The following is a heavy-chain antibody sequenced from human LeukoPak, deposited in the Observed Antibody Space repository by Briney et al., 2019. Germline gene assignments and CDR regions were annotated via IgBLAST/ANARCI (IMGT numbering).Heavy chain of an antibody. J-gene: IGHJ4*02. Sequence: GGSLRLSCAASGFTFSSYGMHWVRQAPGKGLEWVAVISYDGSNKYYADSVKGRFTISRDNSKNTLYLQMNSLRAEDTAVYYCAKQFRDPPVRVAGTYQDYFDYWGQGTLVTASS. CDR2: ISYDGSNK. CDR1: GFTFSSYG. V-gene: IGHV3-30*18. D-gene: IGHD6-19*01. CDR3: AKQFRDPPVRVAGTYQDYFDY.